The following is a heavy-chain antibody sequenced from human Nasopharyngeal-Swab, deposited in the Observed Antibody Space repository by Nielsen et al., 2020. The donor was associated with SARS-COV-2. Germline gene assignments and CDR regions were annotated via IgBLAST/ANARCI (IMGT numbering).Heavy chain of an antibody. CDR3: AKDFSTGASGCLFD. D-gene: IGHD6-19*01. V-gene: IGHV3-33*06. Sequence: GGSLRLSCAASGFTFSNYGMHWVRQAPGKGLEWVTVIWFDGSKKYYADSVKGRFTVSRDTSKNTLYLQMSSLRAEDTAVYHCAKDFSTGASGCLFDWGQGTLVTVSS. CDR1: GFTFSNYG. CDR2: IWFDGSKK. J-gene: IGHJ4*02.